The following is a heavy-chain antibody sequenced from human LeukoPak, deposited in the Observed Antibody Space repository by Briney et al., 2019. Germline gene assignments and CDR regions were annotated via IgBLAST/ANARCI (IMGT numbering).Heavy chain of an antibody. V-gene: IGHV3-64*01. CDR2: ISSNGGST. Sequence: GGSLRLSCAASGFTFSSYAMRWVRQAPGKGLKYVSAISSNGGSTYYANSVKGRFTISRDNSKNTLYLQMGNLRAEDMAVYYCARSPGGLPSKTTYYYYGMDVWGQGTTVTVSS. J-gene: IGHJ6*02. CDR1: GFTFSSYA. D-gene: IGHD1-26*01. CDR3: ARSPGGLPSKTTYYYYGMDV.